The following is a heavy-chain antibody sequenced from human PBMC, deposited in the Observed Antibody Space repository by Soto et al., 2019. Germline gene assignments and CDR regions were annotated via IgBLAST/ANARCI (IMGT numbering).Heavy chain of an antibody. CDR3: ARDGERDTGLNFYYYLHGMDA. CDR2: ISPYNGTT. D-gene: IGHD1-1*01. V-gene: IGHV1-18*04. Sequence: ASVKVSDEASGDTCTTYGISWVRQAPGQGLEWMGWISPYNGTTKYAEKFQGEMTMTTDTATSTAYMDLRSLRSDDTAVYYCARDGERDTGLNFYYYLHGMDAWGQGTRVTVSS. CDR1: GDTCTTYG. J-gene: IGHJ6*02.